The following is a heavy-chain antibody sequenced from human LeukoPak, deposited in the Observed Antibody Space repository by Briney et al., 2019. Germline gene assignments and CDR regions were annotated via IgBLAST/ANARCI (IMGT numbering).Heavy chain of an antibody. CDR2: ISAYDGNT. Sequence: ASVKVSCKASGYTFSSYGISWVRQAPGQGLEWMGWISAYDGNTDYAQNLQGRVTVTTDTSTSTAYMELRSLRSDDTAVYYCARAVRGYSYAYLPYWGQGTLVTVSS. CDR1: GYTFSSYG. CDR3: ARAVRGYSYAYLPY. D-gene: IGHD5-18*01. V-gene: IGHV1-18*01. J-gene: IGHJ4*02.